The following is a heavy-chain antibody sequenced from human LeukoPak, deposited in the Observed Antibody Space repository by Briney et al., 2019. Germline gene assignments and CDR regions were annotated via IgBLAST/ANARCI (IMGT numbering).Heavy chain of an antibody. CDR1: GYTFTSYY. V-gene: IGHV1-46*01. CDR2: INPSGGST. CDR3: ARGGSTVYYYYYYYMDV. D-gene: IGHD1-26*01. Sequence: ASVKVSCKASGYTFTSYYMHWVRQAPGQGLECVGIINPSGGSTSYAQKFQGRVTMARDMSTSTVYMELSSLRSEDTAVYYCARGGSTVYYYYYYYMDVWGKGTTVTVSS. J-gene: IGHJ6*03.